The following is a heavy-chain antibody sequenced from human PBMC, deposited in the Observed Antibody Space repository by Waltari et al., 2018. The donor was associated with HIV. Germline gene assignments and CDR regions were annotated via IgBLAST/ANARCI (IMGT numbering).Heavy chain of an antibody. CDR3: VADLGGSHDS. J-gene: IGHJ4*02. V-gene: IGHV3-21*02. CDR2: ITSTSRSI. Sequence: MQLVESGGGLVKPGGSRRLSCATSGFTLSTYTMTWVRQTPGKGVELISSITSTSRSIVYSDATKGRFIISRDNAQNSLSLQMTSLTAEDTAVYFCVADLGGSHDSWGQGTLVTVSS. CDR1: GFTLSTYT. D-gene: IGHD1-26*01.